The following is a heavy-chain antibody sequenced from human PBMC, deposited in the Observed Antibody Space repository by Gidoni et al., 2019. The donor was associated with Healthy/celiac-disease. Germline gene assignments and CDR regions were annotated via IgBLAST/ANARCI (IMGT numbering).Heavy chain of an antibody. J-gene: IGHJ4*02. D-gene: IGHD6-13*01. CDR2: ISSSSSYI. CDR3: AREHTGYSSSWFLDY. V-gene: IGHV3-21*01. Sequence: EVRLVDSGGGLVKRVGSLELSCASSGFTSSSYRMNWVRQAPGKGLEWVSSISSSSSYIYYADSVKGRFTISRDNAKNSLYLQMNSLRAEDTAVYYCAREHTGYSSSWFLDYWGQGTLVTVSS. CDR1: GFTSSSYR.